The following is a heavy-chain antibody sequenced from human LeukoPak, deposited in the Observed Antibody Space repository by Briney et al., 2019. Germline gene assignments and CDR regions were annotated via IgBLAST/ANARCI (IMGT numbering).Heavy chain of an antibody. V-gene: IGHV3-7*01. CDR2: IEQDGSEK. Sequence: GGSLRLSCAASGFTFSSYWMSWVRQAPGKGLEWVANIEQDGSEKYYVDSVKGRFTISRDNAKNSLYLQMNSLRAEDTAVYYCARDRRRVYCTNGVCYNNWFDPWGQGTLVTVSS. D-gene: IGHD2-8*01. J-gene: IGHJ5*02. CDR3: ARDRRRVYCTNGVCYNNWFDP. CDR1: GFTFSSYW.